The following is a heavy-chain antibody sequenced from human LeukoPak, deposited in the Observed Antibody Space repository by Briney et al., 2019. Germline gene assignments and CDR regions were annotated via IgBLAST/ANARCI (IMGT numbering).Heavy chain of an antibody. CDR1: GFTFSSYA. CDR2: ISGSVRST. Sequence: PGGSLRLSCAASGFTFSSYAMNWVRQAPGQGLEWVSAISGSVRSTYYSDSVKGRFTISKDTSKNTLYLQMNSLRAEDTAIYYCAKDQLNRFCSGGSCSITHDSWGQGTLVTVSS. J-gene: IGHJ4*02. V-gene: IGHV3-23*01. CDR3: AKDQLNRFCSGGSCSITHDS. D-gene: IGHD2-15*01.